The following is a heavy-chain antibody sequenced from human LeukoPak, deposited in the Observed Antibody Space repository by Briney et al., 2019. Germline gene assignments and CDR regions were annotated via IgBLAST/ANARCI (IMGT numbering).Heavy chain of an antibody. V-gene: IGHV4-4*07. CDR2: IYTSGTT. J-gene: IGHJ5*02. CDR3: AREGSSAYAWFDP. D-gene: IGHD3-22*01. Sequence: PSETLSLTCTVSGGSISSYYWSWIRQPAGKGLEWIGHIYTSGTTNYNPSLKSRVTMSIDTSKNQFSLKLSSVTAADTAVYYCAREGSSAYAWFDPWGQGTLVTVSS. CDR1: GGSISSYY.